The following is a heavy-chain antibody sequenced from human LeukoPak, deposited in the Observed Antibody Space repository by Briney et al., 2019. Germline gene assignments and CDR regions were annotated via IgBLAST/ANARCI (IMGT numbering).Heavy chain of an antibody. D-gene: IGHD2-15*01. Sequence: SETLSLTCTVSGGSISPFYWSWIRQPPGKGLEWIAYIYYSGSTRYNPSLKSRVAISADTSNNQVSLKLSSVTAADTAVYYCARHGYCSGGSCYWDYWGQGTLVTVSS. J-gene: IGHJ4*02. CDR1: GGSISPFY. CDR2: IYYSGST. V-gene: IGHV4-59*08. CDR3: ARHGYCSGGSCYWDY.